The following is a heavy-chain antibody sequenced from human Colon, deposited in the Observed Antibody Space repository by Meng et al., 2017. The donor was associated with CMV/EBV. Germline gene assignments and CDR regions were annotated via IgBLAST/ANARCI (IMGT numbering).Heavy chain of an antibody. CDR3: AKALSTMAARPTPIDY. V-gene: IGHV3-23*01. D-gene: IGHD4/OR15-4a*01. J-gene: IGHJ4*02. CDR2: ISGTGEST. CDR1: GFSFYSYA. Sequence: GESLKISCAASGFSFYSYALAWVRQAPGKGLEWVACISGTGESTYYADSVKGRFTISRDNFKNTVYLQMNSLRADDTAVYYCAKALSTMAARPTPIDYWGQGSLVTVSS.